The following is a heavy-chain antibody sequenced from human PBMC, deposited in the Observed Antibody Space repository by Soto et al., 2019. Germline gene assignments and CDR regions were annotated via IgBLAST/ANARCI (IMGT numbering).Heavy chain of an antibody. CDR2: IYWDDDK. CDR3: AYRSPDGSIGYMDV. D-gene: IGHD3-10*01. Sequence: QITLKESGPTLVNPTQTLTLTCNFSGFSLSTNGVGVGWIRQPPGKALEWLALIYWDDDKRYSSSLNSRLTISKDTSKNQVVLTMTNMDPVDTATYYCAYRSPDGSIGYMDVWGKGTTVTVSS. V-gene: IGHV2-5*02. J-gene: IGHJ6*03. CDR1: GFSLSTNGVG.